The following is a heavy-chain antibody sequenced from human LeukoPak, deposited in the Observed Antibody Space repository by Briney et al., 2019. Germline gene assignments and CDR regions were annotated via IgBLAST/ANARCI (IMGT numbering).Heavy chain of an antibody. J-gene: IGHJ6*02. CDR3: AKAASSSWPSYYYGMDV. V-gene: IGHV3-23*01. CDR2: ITGSGGNT. CDR1: GFIISSYS. D-gene: IGHD6-13*01. Sequence: GGSLRLSCAASGFIISSYSMSWVRQAPGKGLEWVSVITGSGGNTYYADSVKGRFTISKDNSKNTVYLQMSSLRVGDTAVYYCAKAASSSWPSYYYGMDVWGQGTTVTVSS.